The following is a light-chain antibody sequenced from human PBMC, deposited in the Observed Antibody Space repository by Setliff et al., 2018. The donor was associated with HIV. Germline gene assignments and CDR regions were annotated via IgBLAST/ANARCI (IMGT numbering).Light chain of an antibody. Sequence: PASVSGSPGQSITISCTGTSSDVGGYDYVSWYQQHPGKVPKLMLYEVGNRPSGVSNRFSGSKSGNTASLTISGLQAEDEADYYCCSYTSSTTLVFGTGTKGTVL. CDR3: CSYTSSTTLV. J-gene: IGLJ1*01. V-gene: IGLV2-14*01. CDR1: SSDVGGYDY. CDR2: EVG.